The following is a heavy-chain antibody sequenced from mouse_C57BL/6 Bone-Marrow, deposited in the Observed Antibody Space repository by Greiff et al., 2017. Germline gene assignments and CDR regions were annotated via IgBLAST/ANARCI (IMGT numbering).Heavy chain of an antibody. CDR2: IRLKTDNYAT. V-gene: IGHV6-3*01. D-gene: IGHD1-1*01. CDR3: TSPPYYYGSPWFAY. Sequence: DVKLQESGGGLVQPGGSMKLSCVASGFTFSNYWMNWVHQSPEKGLEWVAQIRLKTDNYATNYAASVKGRFTISRDDSKSSVYLQMNNLRAEDTGIYYCTSPPYYYGSPWFAYWGQGTLVTVSA. CDR1: GFTFSNYW. J-gene: IGHJ3*01.